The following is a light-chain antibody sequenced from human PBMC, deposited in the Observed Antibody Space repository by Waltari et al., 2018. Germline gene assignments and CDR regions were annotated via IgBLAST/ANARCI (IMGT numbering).Light chain of an antibody. CDR2: DVN. CDR1: NSDIGHYTF. J-gene: IGLJ2*01. Sequence: QSALTQPASVSGSPGQSITLSCAATNSDIGHYTFVSWYQQHPGKAPKPMIFDVNRWPSGVSHRFSGSKAGNTASLTISGLQAEDEADYFCASYTSTNTVLFGGGTKVTVL. V-gene: IGLV2-14*03. CDR3: ASYTSTNTVL.